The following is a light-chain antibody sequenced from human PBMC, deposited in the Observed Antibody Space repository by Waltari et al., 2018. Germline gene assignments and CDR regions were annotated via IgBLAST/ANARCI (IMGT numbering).Light chain of an antibody. V-gene: IGLV3-19*01. CDR3: NSRDSSGLVV. CDR1: RIRRYY. J-gene: IGLJ2*01. Sequence: SSELTQDPAVSVALGQTVRITCQGDRIRRYYGSWYQQKPGQAPVLVLYGKNNRPSGSPNRFSGSSSGDTASLTITGAQAEDEAAYYCNSRDSSGLVVFGGGTKLTVL. CDR2: GKN.